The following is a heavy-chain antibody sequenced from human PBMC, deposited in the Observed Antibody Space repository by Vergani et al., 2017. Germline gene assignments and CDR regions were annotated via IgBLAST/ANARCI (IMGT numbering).Heavy chain of an antibody. CDR1: GYTFTGYY. V-gene: IGHV1-2*02. D-gene: IGHD6-13*01. J-gene: IGHJ5*02. CDR3: ARDGTDSSSWWENWFDP. Sequence: QVQLVQSGAEVKKPGASVKVSCKASGYTFTGYYMHWVRQAPGQWLEWMGWINPNSGGTNYAQKFQGRVTMTRDTSISTAYMELSRLRSDDTAVYYCARDGTDSSSWWENWFDPWGQGTLVTVSS. CDR2: INPNSGGT.